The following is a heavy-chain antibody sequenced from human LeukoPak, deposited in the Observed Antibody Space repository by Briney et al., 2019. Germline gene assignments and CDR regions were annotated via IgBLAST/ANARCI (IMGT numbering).Heavy chain of an antibody. Sequence: GGSLRLSCAASGFTFSDYYMSWIRQAPGKGLEWVSYISSSGSTIYYADSVKGRFTISRDNAKNSLYLQMNSLRAEDTAVYYCARERYYGSGRSYYYYYMDVWGKGTTVTISS. CDR2: ISSSGSTI. V-gene: IGHV3-11*01. D-gene: IGHD3-10*01. CDR3: ARERYYGSGRSYYYYYMDV. CDR1: GFTFSDYY. J-gene: IGHJ6*03.